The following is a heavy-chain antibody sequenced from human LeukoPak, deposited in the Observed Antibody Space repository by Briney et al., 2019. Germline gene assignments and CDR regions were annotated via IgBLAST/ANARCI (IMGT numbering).Heavy chain of an antibody. CDR2: INHSGST. J-gene: IGHJ5*01. D-gene: IGHD4-17*01. CDR1: GGSISGYY. Sequence: SETLSLTCTVSGGSISGYYWSWIRQPPGKGLEWIGEINHSGSTNYNPSLKSRVTMAVDKSKNQFSLKLSSMTAADTAVYYCARVRDGNYGYNWLDSWGQGTRVTVSS. V-gene: IGHV4-34*01. CDR3: ARVRDGNYGYNWLDS.